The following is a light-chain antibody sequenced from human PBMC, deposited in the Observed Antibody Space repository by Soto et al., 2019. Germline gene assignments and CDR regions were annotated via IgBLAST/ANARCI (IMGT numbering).Light chain of an antibody. Sequence: DSQMAQSPSTLSLSVLDIVTITCRASQTISSWLAWYQQKPGKAPKLLIYKASTLKSGVPSRFSGSGSGTEFTLTISSLQPDDFATYYCQHYNSYSEAFGQGTKVDIK. V-gene: IGKV1-5*03. CDR3: QHYNSYSEA. CDR2: KAS. J-gene: IGKJ1*01. CDR1: QTISSW.